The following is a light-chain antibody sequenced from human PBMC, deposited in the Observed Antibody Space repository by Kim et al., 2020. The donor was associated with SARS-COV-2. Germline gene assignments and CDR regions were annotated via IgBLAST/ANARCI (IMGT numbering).Light chain of an antibody. CDR1: SLRSYY. Sequence: ALGQTFRITCQGDSLRSYYASCYQQKPGQAPVLVIYGKNNRPSGIPDRFSGSSSGNTASLTITGAQAEDEADYYCNSRDSSGNHWVFGGGTQLTVL. J-gene: IGLJ3*02. CDR3: NSRDSSGNHWV. CDR2: GKN. V-gene: IGLV3-19*01.